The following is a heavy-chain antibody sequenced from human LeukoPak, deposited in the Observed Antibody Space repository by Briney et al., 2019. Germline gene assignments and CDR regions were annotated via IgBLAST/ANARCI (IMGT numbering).Heavy chain of an antibody. CDR3: ARDPPSRGTRYFDY. D-gene: IGHD3-16*01. CDR2: TYNTGNYI. CDR1: GFTFNRYS. Sequence: GGSLRLSCAASGFTFNRYSMNWVRQAPGEGLEWVSSTYNTGNYIYYADSVKGRFTISRDNAKNSLYLQMNSLRAEDTAVYYCARDPPSRGTRYFDYWGQGTLVTVSS. V-gene: IGHV3-21*01. J-gene: IGHJ4*02.